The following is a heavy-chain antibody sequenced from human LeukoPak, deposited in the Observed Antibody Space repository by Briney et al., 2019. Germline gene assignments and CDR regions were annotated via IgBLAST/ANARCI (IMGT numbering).Heavy chain of an antibody. J-gene: IGHJ4*02. D-gene: IGHD3-16*02. CDR1: GFTFSSYA. Sequence: GGSLRLSCVASGFTFSSYAMSWVRQAPGKGLEWVSAISGSGGSTYYADSVKGRFTISRDNSKNTLYLQMNSLRAEDTAVYYCAKDLRMITFGGVIVHWGQGTLVTVSS. CDR3: AKDLRMITFGGVIVH. CDR2: ISGSGGST. V-gene: IGHV3-23*01.